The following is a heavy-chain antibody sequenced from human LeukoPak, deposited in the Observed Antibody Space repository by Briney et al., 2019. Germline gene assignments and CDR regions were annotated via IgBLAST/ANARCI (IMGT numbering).Heavy chain of an antibody. CDR1: GYTFTSYG. CDR3: ARGAVPGIAAAGTMHYFDY. V-gene: IGHV1-18*01. CDR2: ISAYNGNT. Sequence: GASVKVSCKASGYTFTSYGISWVRQAPGQGLEWMGWISAYNGNTNSAQKLQGRVTMTTDTSTSTAYMELRSLRSDDTAVYYCARGAVPGIAAAGTMHYFDYWGQGTLVTVSS. J-gene: IGHJ4*02. D-gene: IGHD6-13*01.